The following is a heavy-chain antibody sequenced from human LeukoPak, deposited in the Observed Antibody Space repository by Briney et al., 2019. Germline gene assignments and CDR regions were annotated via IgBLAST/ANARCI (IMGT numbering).Heavy chain of an antibody. J-gene: IGHJ1*01. CDR1: GGSMRNSY. V-gene: IGHV4-4*07. D-gene: IGHD1-14*01. CDR2: IFTTGST. Sequence: SETLSLTCTVSGGSMRNSYWSWIRQPAGKGLEWVGRIFTTGSTNYNPSLKSRVTMSIDTSKNQFSLKMTSVTAADTAVYYCARDKVPLTNLVARPFTPGGQGSLVTVSS. CDR3: ARDKVPLTNLVARPFTP.